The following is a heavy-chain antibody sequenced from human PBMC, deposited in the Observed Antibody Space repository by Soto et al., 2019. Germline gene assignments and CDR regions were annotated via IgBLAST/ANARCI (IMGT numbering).Heavy chain of an antibody. CDR1: GDSISSGPNY. CDR2: IYYTGTT. J-gene: IGHJ6*02. D-gene: IGHD1-1*01. Sequence: QVQLQESGPGLVKPSQTLSLTCTVSGDSISSGPNYWSWIRQHPGKGLEWIGDIYYTGTTYYSPSLKSRVIMSLDTSKNQFSLKLSSVTAADTAVYYCARDMKFENDGGYYSYGMDVWGPGTTVTVSS. CDR3: ARDMKFENDGGYYSYGMDV. V-gene: IGHV4-31*03.